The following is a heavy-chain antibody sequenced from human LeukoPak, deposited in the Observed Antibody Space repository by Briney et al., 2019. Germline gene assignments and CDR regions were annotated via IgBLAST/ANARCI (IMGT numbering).Heavy chain of an antibody. CDR3: ARAFVYSSGWSDLYYFDY. CDR2: ISGSGGST. V-gene: IGHV3-23*01. J-gene: IGHJ4*02. Sequence: GGSLRLSCAASGFTFSNYAMSWVRPAPGKGLEWVSAISGSGGSTYYADSVKGRFTISRDNSKNTLYLQMNSRRAEDTAVYYCARAFVYSSGWSDLYYFDYWGQGTLVTVS. D-gene: IGHD6-19*01. CDR1: GFTFSNYA.